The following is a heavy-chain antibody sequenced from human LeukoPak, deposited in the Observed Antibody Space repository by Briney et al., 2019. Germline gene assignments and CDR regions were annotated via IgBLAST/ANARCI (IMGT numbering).Heavy chain of an antibody. CDR1: GGTFSSYA. Sequence: ASVKVSCKASGGTFSSYAISWVRQAPGQGLEWMGWINPNSGGTNYAQKFQGRVTMTRDTSISTAYMELSRLRSDDTAVYYCARGPFYYYDSSGYYPKDPFDYWGQGTLVTVSS. CDR3: ARGPFYYYDSSGYYPKDPFDY. J-gene: IGHJ4*02. V-gene: IGHV1-2*02. CDR2: INPNSGGT. D-gene: IGHD3-22*01.